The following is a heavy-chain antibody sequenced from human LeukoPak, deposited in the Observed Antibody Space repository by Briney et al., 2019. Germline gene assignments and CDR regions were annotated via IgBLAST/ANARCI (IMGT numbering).Heavy chain of an antibody. J-gene: IGHJ4*02. CDR1: GGSFSGYY. V-gene: IGHV4-34*01. D-gene: IGHD3-10*01. CDR2: INHSGST. Sequence: SETLSLTCAVYGGSFSGYYWSWIRQPPGKGLEWIGEINHSGSTNYNPSLKSRVTISVDTSKNQFSLKLSSVTAADTAVYYCARSTPGELLYDYWGQGTLVTVSS. CDR3: ARSTPGELLYDY.